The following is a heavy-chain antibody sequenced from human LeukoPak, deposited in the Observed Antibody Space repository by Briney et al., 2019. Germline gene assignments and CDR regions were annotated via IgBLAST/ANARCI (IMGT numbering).Heavy chain of an antibody. J-gene: IGHJ4*02. CDR1: GGSISSYY. CDR2: IYYSGST. V-gene: IGHV4-59*01. Sequence: SETLSLTCTVSGGSISSYYWSWIRQPTGRGLEGIGYIYYSGSTNYNPSLKSRVTISVDTSKNQFSLKLSSVTAADTAVYYCARANGQWRSGYFDYWGQGTLVTVSS. D-gene: IGHD6-19*01. CDR3: ARANGQWRSGYFDY.